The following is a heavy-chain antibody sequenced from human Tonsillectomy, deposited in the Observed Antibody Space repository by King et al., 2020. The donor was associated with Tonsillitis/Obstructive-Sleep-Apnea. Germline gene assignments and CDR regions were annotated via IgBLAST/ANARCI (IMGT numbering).Heavy chain of an antibody. CDR1: GFTFSGYS. CDR3: ARDSRHLGRRGDY. D-gene: IGHD1-14*01. V-gene: IGHV3-48*02. Sequence: VQLVESGGDLVQPGGSLRLSCAASGFTFSGYSINWVRQAPGKGLEWVSYISSSSSTIYYADSVKGRFTISRDNAKNSLYLQMNSLRDEDTAVYYCARDSRHLGRRGDYWGQGTLVTVSS. J-gene: IGHJ4*02. CDR2: ISSSSSTI.